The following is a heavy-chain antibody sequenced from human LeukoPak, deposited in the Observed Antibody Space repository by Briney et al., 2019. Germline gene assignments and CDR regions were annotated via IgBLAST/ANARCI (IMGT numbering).Heavy chain of an antibody. CDR2: FDPEDGET. D-gene: IGHD3-22*01. V-gene: IGHV1-24*01. J-gene: IGHJ3*02. CDR3: ATPRYYYDSSGYYSNSGAFDI. CDR1: GYTLTELS. Sequence: ASVKVSCKVSGYTLTELSMHWVRQAPGKGLEWMGGFDPEDGETIYAQKFQGRVTMTEDTSTDTAYMELSSLRSEDTAVYYCATPRYYYDSSGYYSNSGAFDIWGQGTMVTVSS.